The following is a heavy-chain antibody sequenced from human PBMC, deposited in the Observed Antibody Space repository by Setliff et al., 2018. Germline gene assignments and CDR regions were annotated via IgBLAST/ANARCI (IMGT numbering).Heavy chain of an antibody. CDR2: IYYSGST. Sequence: PSETLSLTCTVSGGSISGSSYYWGWIRQPPGRGLEWIGSIYYSGSTYYNPSLKSRVTISVDTSKNQFSLKLSSVTAADTAVYYCARRATYYNFRSGYYDYWGQGTLVTVSS. J-gene: IGHJ4*02. D-gene: IGHD3-3*01. CDR3: ARRATYYNFRSGYYDY. CDR1: GGSISGSSYY. V-gene: IGHV4-39*07.